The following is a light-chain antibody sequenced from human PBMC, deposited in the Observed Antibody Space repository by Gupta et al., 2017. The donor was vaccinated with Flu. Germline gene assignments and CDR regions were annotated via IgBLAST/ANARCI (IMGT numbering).Light chain of an antibody. CDR2: GAY. CDR1: QSVSSSY. V-gene: IGKV3-20*01. J-gene: IGKJ2*03. CDR3: QQYGSSPPYS. Sequence: VLTQSPGTLSLSPWERATLSCRARQSVSSSYLAWYQQKPGQAPRLLIYGAYSRATGIPDRFSGSGSGTDFTLTISRLEPEDFAVYYCQQYGSSPPYSFGQGTKLEIK.